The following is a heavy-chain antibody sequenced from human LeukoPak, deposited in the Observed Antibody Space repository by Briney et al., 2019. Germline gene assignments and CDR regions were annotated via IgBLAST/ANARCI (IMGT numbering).Heavy chain of an antibody. V-gene: IGHV3-48*03. D-gene: IGHD3-10*02. J-gene: IGHJ6*04. CDR3: AELGITMIGGV. CDR1: GFTFDDYT. Sequence: GGSLRLSCAASGFTFDDYTMHWVRHAPGKGLEWVSYISSSGSTIYYADSVKGRFTISRDNAKNSLYLQMNSLRAEDTAVYYCAELGITMIGGVWGKGTTVTISS. CDR2: ISSSGSTI.